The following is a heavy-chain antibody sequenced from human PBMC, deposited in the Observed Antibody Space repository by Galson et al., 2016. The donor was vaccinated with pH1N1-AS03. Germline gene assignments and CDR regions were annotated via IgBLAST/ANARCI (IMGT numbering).Heavy chain of an antibody. V-gene: IGHV3-7*01. CDR2: IKQDGSEK. J-gene: IGHJ4*02. CDR1: GFTFSTYC. Sequence: SLRLSCAASGFTFSTYCMSWVRQAPGKGLEWVANIKQDGSEKFYVDSLKGRFTISRDNAKNSLYLQMSSLRAEDTAIYYCARGAPGDHLLSPLGNWGQGTLVTVSS. CDR3: ARGAPGDHLLSPLGN. D-gene: IGHD2-2*01.